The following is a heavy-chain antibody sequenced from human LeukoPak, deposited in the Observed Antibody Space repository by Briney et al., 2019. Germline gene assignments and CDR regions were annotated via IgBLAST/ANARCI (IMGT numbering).Heavy chain of an antibody. D-gene: IGHD3-22*01. J-gene: IGHJ4*02. CDR2: IKPDGSEK. Sequence: GGSPRLSCAASGFSFSIYWMSWVRQAPGKGLEWVANIKPDGSEKFYVDSVKGRFTISRDNAKNSLYLQMNSLRAEDTAVYYCASGKGGYYVSSGRFWGQGTPVTVSS. CDR3: ASGKGGYYVSSGRF. CDR1: GFSFSIYW. V-gene: IGHV3-7*01.